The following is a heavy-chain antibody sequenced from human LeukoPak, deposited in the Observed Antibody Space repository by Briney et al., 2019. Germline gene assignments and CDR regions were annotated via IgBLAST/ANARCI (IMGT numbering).Heavy chain of an antibody. Sequence: GGSLRLSCAASGFTFSSYAMSWVRQAPGKGLEWVSAISGSGGSTYYADSVKGRFTISRDNSKNTLYLQMNSLRAEDTAVYYCAKSRYYYDSSGYYGFYYFDHWGQGTLVTVSS. V-gene: IGHV3-23*01. D-gene: IGHD3-22*01. CDR1: GFTFSSYA. J-gene: IGHJ4*02. CDR2: ISGSGGST. CDR3: AKSRYYYDSSGYYGFYYFDH.